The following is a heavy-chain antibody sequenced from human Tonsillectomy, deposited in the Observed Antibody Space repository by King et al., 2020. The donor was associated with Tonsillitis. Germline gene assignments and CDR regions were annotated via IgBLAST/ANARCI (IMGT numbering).Heavy chain of an antibody. D-gene: IGHD5-18*01. V-gene: IGHV1-8*01. CDR2: MNPNSGNT. CDR1: GYTFTSYD. J-gene: IGHJ6*03. CDR3: ARGGGYRYGSYYYYYMDV. Sequence: VQLVESGAEVKKPGASVKVSCKASGYTFTSYDINWVRQATGQGLEWMGWMNPNSGNTGYAQKIQGRVTMTRNTSISTAYMELRSLRSEDTAVYYCARGGGYRYGSYYYYYMDVWGKGTTVTVSS.